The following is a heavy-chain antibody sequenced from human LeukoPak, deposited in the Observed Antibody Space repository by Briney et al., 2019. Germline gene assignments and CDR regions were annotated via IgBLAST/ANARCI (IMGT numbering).Heavy chain of an antibody. V-gene: IGHV3-23*01. Sequence: GGSLRLSCIPSGFTFSSYAMSWVRQAPGKGLEWVSAISGSGGSTYYADSVKGRFTISRDNSKNTLYLQMNSLRAEDTAVYFCAKGRDAHYYFDYWGQGTLVTVSS. CDR3: AKGRDAHYYFDY. CDR1: GFTFSSYA. J-gene: IGHJ4*02. D-gene: IGHD5-24*01. CDR2: ISGSGGST.